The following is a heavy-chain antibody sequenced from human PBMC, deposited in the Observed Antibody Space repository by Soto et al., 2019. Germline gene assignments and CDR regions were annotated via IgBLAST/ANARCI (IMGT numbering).Heavy chain of an antibody. Sequence: VASVKVSCKASGGTFSSYAISWVRQAPGQGLEWMGGIIPIFGTANYAQKFQGRVTITADESTSTAYMELSSLRSEDTAVYYCARDPYDFWSGYYKPSVYYYYGMDVWGQGTTVTVSS. CDR2: IIPIFGTA. V-gene: IGHV1-69*13. CDR1: GGTFSSYA. CDR3: ARDPYDFWSGYYKPSVYYYYGMDV. J-gene: IGHJ6*02. D-gene: IGHD3-3*01.